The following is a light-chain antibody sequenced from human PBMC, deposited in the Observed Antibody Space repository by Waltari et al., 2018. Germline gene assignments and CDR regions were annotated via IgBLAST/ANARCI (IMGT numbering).Light chain of an antibody. J-gene: IGLJ1*01. CDR1: SSDVGGYNY. Sequence: TISCTGTSSDVGGYNYVSWYQQHPGKAPKLMIYEVSKRPSGVPDRFSGSKSGNTASLTVSGLQAEDEADYYCSSYAGSNNYVFGTGTKVTVL. V-gene: IGLV2-8*01. CDR2: EVS. CDR3: SSYAGSNNYV.